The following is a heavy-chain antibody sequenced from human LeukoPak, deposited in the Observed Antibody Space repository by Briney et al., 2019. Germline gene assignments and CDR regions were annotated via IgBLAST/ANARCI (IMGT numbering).Heavy chain of an antibody. D-gene: IGHD1-14*01. CDR1: GFTFSSYS. CDR2: ISSSSSTI. V-gene: IGHV3-48*04. J-gene: IGHJ3*02. CDR3: ARVRLQPRTLLDDAFDI. Sequence: GGSLRLSCAASGFTFSSYSMNWVRQAPGKGLEWASYISSSSSTIYYADSVKGRFTISRDNAKNSLYLQMNSLRAEDTAVYYCARVRLQPRTLLDDAFDIWGQGTMVTVSS.